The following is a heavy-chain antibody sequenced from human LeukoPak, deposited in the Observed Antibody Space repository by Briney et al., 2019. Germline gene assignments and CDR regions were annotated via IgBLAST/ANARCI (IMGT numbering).Heavy chain of an antibody. J-gene: IGHJ4*02. CDR3: ARVYCSSTSCYYFDY. CDR1: GFTFSSYS. V-gene: IGHV3-21*01. CDR2: ISGSSSYI. Sequence: GGSLRLSCAASGFTFSSYSMNWVRQAPGKGLEWVSSISGSSSYIYYADSVKGRFTISRDNAKNSLYLQMNSLRAEDTAVYYCARVYCSSTSCYYFDYWGQGTLVTVSS. D-gene: IGHD2-2*01.